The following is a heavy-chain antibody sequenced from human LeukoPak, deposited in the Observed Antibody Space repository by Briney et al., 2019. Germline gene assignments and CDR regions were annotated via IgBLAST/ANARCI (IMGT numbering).Heavy chain of an antibody. V-gene: IGHV4-59*01. J-gene: IGHJ3*02. CDR3: ARLRDDSSGSWTFDI. CDR2: IYYSGST. CDR1: GGSISSYY. D-gene: IGHD3-22*01. Sequence: PSETLSLTCTVSGGSISSYYWSWIRQPPGKGLEWIGSIYYSGSTNYNPSLKSRVTISVDTSKNQFSLKLSSVTAADTAVYYCARLRDDSSGSWTFDIWGQGTMVTVSS.